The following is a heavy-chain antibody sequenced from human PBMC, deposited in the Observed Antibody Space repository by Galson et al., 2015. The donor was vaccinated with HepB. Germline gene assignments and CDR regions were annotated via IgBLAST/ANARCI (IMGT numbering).Heavy chain of an antibody. CDR3: ARDTFAGPREQRLANADDY. J-gene: IGHJ4*02. CDR2: IIPILGIA. D-gene: IGHD6-25*01. CDR1: GGTFSSYA. Sequence: SVKVSCKASGGTFSSYAISWVRQAPGQGLEWMGRIIPILGIANYAQKFQGRVTITADKSTSTAYMELSSLRSEDTAVYYCARDTFAGPREQRLANADDYWGQGTLVTVSS. V-gene: IGHV1-69*04.